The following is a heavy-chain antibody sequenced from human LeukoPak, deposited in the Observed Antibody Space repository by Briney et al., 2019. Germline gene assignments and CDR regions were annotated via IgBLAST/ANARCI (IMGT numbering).Heavy chain of an antibody. J-gene: IGHJ4*02. V-gene: IGHV1-2*02. Sequence: ASVKVSCKASGYTFTGYYMHWVRQAPGQGLEWMGWINPNSGGTNYAQKLQGRVTMTTDTSTSTAYMELRSLRSDDTAVYYCARDPLAVAGIRAFTSGLEYYFDYWGQGTLVTVSS. D-gene: IGHD6-19*01. CDR1: GYTFTGYY. CDR3: ARDPLAVAGIRAFTSGLEYYFDY. CDR2: INPNSGGT.